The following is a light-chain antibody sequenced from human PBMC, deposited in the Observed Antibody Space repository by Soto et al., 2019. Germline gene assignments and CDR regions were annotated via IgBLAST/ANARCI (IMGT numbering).Light chain of an antibody. V-gene: IGKV3D-20*02. CDR1: QSVSSSY. CDR2: AAS. CDR3: QQRSSAIT. Sequence: EIVLTQSPGTLSLSPGERATLSCRASQSVSSSYLVLQQQKPGQAHRLLIYAASRRATGIPDRFSGSGSGTDFTLTISSLEPEDFAVYYCQQRSSAITFGQGTRLEIK. J-gene: IGKJ5*01.